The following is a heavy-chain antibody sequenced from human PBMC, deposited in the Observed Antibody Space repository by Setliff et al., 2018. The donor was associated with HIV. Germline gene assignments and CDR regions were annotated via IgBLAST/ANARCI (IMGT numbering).Heavy chain of an antibody. CDR1: GDSISRGGYY. J-gene: IGHJ6*03. CDR3: ATGRLYYYMDV. Sequence: NPSETLSLTCTVSGDSISRGGYYWSWIRQHPGGGLDWIGYISYSGSTFYDPSLKSRVTISLDTSYNQFSLKVKSVTAADTAVYYCATGRLYYYMDVWGKGTTVTV. CDR2: ISYSGST. V-gene: IGHV4-31*03. D-gene: IGHD1-1*01.